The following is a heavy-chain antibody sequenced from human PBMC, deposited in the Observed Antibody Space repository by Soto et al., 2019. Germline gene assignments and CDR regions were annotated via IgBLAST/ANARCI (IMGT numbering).Heavy chain of an antibody. CDR3: ARRLSPLYCSGGSCYLFDP. CDR1: GGSISSSSYY. D-gene: IGHD2-15*01. Sequence: QLQLQESGPGLVKPSETLSLTCTVSGGSISSSSYYWGWIRQPPGKGLEWIGSIYYSGSPYYNPSLKSRVTISVDTSKNQFSLKLSSVTAADTAVYYCARRLSPLYCSGGSCYLFDPWGQGTLVTVSS. J-gene: IGHJ5*02. V-gene: IGHV4-39*01. CDR2: IYYSGSP.